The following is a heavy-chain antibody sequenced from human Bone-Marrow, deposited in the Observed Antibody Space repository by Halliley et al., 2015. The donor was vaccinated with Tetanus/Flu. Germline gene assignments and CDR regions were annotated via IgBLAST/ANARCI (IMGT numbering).Heavy chain of an antibody. CDR3: ARGPNGDDAFDL. CDR2: ISYRGTT. CDR1: GGFISTYY. J-gene: IGHJ3*01. V-gene: IGHV4-59*01. Sequence: TLSLTCDVSGGFISTYYWTWIRQPPGKGLERIGYISYRGTTNYNPSLQSRVTMSVYTSKNQFSLNVTSVTAADTAMYYCARGPNGDDAFDLWGQGTMVTVSS. D-gene: IGHD7-27*01.